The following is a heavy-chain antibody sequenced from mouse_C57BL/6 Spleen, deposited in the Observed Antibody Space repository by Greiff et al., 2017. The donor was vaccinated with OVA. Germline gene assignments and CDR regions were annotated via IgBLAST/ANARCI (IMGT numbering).Heavy chain of an antibody. CDR1: GYSITSGYY. CDR2: ISYDGSN. Sequence: ESGPGLVKPSQSLSLTCSVTGYSITSGYYWNWIRQFPGNKLEWMGYISYDGSNNYNPSLKNRISITRDTSKNQFFLKLNSVTTEDTATYYCARIYDYEGGYFDYWGQGTTLTVSS. J-gene: IGHJ2*01. CDR3: ARIYDYEGGYFDY. D-gene: IGHD2-4*01. V-gene: IGHV3-6*01.